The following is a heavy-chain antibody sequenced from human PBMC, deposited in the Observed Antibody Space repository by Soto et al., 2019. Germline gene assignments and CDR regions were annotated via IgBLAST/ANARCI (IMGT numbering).Heavy chain of an antibody. CDR1: GGSFSCYY. D-gene: IGHD3-22*01. CDR2: INHSGST. Sequence: SETLSLTCAVYGGSFSCYYWSWIRQPPGKGLEWIGEINHSGSTNYNPSLKSRVTISVDTSKNQFSLKLSSVTAADTAVYYCARVRSGYYYGYYYYGMDVWGQGTTVTVSS. J-gene: IGHJ6*02. V-gene: IGHV4-34*01. CDR3: ARVRSGYYYGYYYYGMDV.